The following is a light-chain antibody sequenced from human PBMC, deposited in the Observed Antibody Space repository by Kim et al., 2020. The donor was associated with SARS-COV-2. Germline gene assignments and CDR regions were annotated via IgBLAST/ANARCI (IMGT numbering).Light chain of an antibody. J-gene: IGLJ1*01. Sequence: PGQTASITCSGYQLGDKYVSWYHQKPGQSTVVVIYQDNQRPSGIPERFSGSNSGNTATLTISGTQAMDEADYYCQAWDSSTHNYVFGAGTKVTVL. V-gene: IGLV3-1*01. CDR1: QLGDKY. CDR3: QAWDSSTHNYV. CDR2: QDN.